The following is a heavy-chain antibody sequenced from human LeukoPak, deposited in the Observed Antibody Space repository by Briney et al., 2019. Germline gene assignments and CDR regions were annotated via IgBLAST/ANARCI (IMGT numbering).Heavy chain of an antibody. V-gene: IGHV4-39*01. CDR1: GGSVSSSRYY. J-gene: IGHJ6*03. CDR3: ARLRGWGYYYYYMDV. D-gene: IGHD7-27*01. CDR2: IYYTGST. Sequence: KPSETLSLTCPVSGGSVSSSRYYWGWIRQPPGKGLEWIGSIYYTGSTYYKPSLKSRVTISVDASKNQISLKLSSVTAAGTAVYFCARLRGWGYYYYYMDVWGKGTTVTVSS.